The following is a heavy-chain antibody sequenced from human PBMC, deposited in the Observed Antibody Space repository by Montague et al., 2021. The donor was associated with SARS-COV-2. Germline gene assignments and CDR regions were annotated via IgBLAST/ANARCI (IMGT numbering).Heavy chain of an antibody. CDR2: IYWDGDK. J-gene: IGHJ5*02. Sequence: PALVKPTQTLTLTCTFSGFSLSTSGVCVGWIRQPPGKALEWLALIYWDGDKYYSTSLKSRLTISKDTSKNQVVLTMTNMDPVDTATYYCARSYVVTDMVDWFDPWGQGTLVTVSS. V-gene: IGHV2-70*01. CDR1: GFSLSTSGVC. D-gene: IGHD5-18*01. CDR3: ARSYVVTDMVDWFDP.